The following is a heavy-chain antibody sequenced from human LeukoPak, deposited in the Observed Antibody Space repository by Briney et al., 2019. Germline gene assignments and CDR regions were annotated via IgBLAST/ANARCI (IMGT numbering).Heavy chain of an antibody. Sequence: GGALSLSCAASRFTFSNHWMSWVRQAPGKGLEWVANIKQDGSEKNYVESVKGRFTISRDNAKNSLYLQMNSLGAEDTAVYYCARHRSSFGVVIMGAFDMWGQGTMVTVSS. CDR3: ARHRSSFGVVIMGAFDM. CDR1: RFTFSNHW. V-gene: IGHV3-7*01. CDR2: IKQDGSEK. D-gene: IGHD3-3*01. J-gene: IGHJ3*02.